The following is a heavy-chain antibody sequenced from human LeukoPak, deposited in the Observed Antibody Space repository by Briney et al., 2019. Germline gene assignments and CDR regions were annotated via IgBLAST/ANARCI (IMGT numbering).Heavy chain of an antibody. Sequence: GGSLRLSCAASGFTFSSYWMPWVRQAPGKGLVWVSRINSDGSSTSYADSVKGRFTISRDNAKNTLYLQMNSLRAEDTAVYYCARGYCSGGSCYSGDYWGQGTLVTVSS. CDR3: ARGYCSGGSCYSGDY. CDR2: INSDGSST. V-gene: IGHV3-74*01. CDR1: GFTFSSYW. D-gene: IGHD2-15*01. J-gene: IGHJ4*02.